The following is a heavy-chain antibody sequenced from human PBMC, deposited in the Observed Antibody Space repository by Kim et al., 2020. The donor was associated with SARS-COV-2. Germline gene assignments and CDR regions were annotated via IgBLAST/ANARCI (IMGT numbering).Heavy chain of an antibody. J-gene: IGHJ3*02. D-gene: IGHD3-22*01. V-gene: IGHV1-69*13. CDR3: ARDMMNYYDSSGSDAFDI. CDR2: IIPIFGTA. Sequence: SVKVSCKASGGTFSSYAISWVRQAPGQGLEWMGGIIPIFGTANYAQKFQGRVTITADEYTSTAYMELSSLRSEDTAVYYCARDMMNYYDSSGSDAFDIWGQRTMVTVSS. CDR1: GGTFSSYA.